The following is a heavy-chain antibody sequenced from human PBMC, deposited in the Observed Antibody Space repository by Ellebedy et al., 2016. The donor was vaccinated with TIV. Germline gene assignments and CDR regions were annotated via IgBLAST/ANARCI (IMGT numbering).Heavy chain of an antibody. CDR3: ARDEGIAVAGFDY. CDR2: IYYSGST. V-gene: IGHV4-39*07. CDR1: GGSISSSSYY. J-gene: IGHJ4*02. Sequence: SETLSLXXTVSGGSISSSSYYWGWIRQPPGKGLEWIGSIYYSGSTYYNPSLKSRVTISVDTSKNQFSLKLSSVTAADTAVYYCARDEGIAVAGFDYWGQGTLVTVSS. D-gene: IGHD6-19*01.